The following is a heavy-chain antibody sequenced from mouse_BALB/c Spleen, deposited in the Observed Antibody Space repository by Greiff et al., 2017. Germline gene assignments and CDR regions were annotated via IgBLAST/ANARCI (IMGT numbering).Heavy chain of an antibody. J-gene: IGHJ3*01. CDR3: ARDGNWDQAWFAY. CDR2: INSNGGST. D-gene: IGHD4-1*01. CDR1: GFTFSSYG. V-gene: IGHV5-6-3*01. Sequence: EVHLVESGGGLVQPGGSLKLSCAASGFTFSSYGMSWVRQTPDKRLELVATINSNGGSTYYPDSVKGRFTISRDNAKNTLYLQMSSLKSEDTAMYYCARDGNWDQAWFAYWGQGTLVTVSA.